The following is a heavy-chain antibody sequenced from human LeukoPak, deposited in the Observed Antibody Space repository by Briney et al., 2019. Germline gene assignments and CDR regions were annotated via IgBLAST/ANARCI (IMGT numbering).Heavy chain of an antibody. J-gene: IGHJ4*02. Sequence: GGSLRLSCAASGFTFSNYAMTWVRQPPGKGLECVSSITGSGSRTYYADSAKGRFTISRDSSKNTLFLQMNSLRADDTAVYYCAARPVADNPAPFDYWGQGTLVTVSS. CDR3: AARPVADNPAPFDY. CDR2: ITGSGSRT. D-gene: IGHD6-19*01. V-gene: IGHV3-23*01. CDR1: GFTFSNYA.